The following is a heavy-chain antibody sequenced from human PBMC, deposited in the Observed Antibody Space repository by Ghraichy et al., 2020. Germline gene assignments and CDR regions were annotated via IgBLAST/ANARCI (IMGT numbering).Heavy chain of an antibody. J-gene: IGHJ4*02. V-gene: IGHV4-59*01. CDR3: ARVDYYGSGSWFRVPH. Sequence: SETLSLTCTVSGGSISSYYWSWIRQPPGKGLEWIGYIYYSGSTNYNPSLKSRVTISVDTSKNQFSLKLSSVTAADTAVYYCARVDYYGSGSWFRVPHWGQGTLVTVSS. D-gene: IGHD3-10*01. CDR2: IYYSGST. CDR1: GGSISSYY.